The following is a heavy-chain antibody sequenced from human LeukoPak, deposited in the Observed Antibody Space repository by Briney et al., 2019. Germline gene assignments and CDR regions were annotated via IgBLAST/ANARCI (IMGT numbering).Heavy chain of an antibody. CDR2: IYYSGST. CDR1: GGSISSSSYY. Sequence: SETLSLTCTVSGGSISSSSYYWGWIRQPPGKGLEWIGSIYYSGSTYYNPSLKSRVTISVDTSKNRFSLKLSSVTAADTAVYYCARRLLLRTWFDPWGQGTLVTVSS. V-gene: IGHV4-39*07. J-gene: IGHJ5*02. CDR3: ARRLLLRTWFDP. D-gene: IGHD3-22*01.